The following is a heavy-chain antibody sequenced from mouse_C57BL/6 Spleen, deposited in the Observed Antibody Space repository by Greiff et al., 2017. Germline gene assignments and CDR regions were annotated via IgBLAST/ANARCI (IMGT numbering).Heavy chain of an antibody. J-gene: IGHJ4*01. CDR1: GFTFRDYG. Sequence: EVQLVESGGGLVKPGGSLKLSCAASGFTFRDYGMHWVRQAPEKGLEWVAYISSGSSTIYYAATVKGRFTISRDNAKNTLFLQMTSLRSEDTAMYYCARQAGRYAMDYWGQGTSVTVSS. CDR2: ISSGSSTI. V-gene: IGHV5-17*01. D-gene: IGHD3-2*02. CDR3: ARQAGRYAMDY.